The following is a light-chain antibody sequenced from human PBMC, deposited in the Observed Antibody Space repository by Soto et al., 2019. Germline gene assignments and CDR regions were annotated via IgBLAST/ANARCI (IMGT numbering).Light chain of an antibody. CDR3: AAWDDSLNGPV. Sequence: QPVLTQPPSASGTPGQRVTISCSGSSSNIGNYYVQWYQQLPGMAPKLLIYRKNQRPSGVPDRFSGSKSGTSASLAISGLRSEDEADYYCAAWDDSLNGPVFGGGTKLTVL. CDR1: SSNIGNYY. V-gene: IGLV1-47*01. J-gene: IGLJ3*02. CDR2: RKN.